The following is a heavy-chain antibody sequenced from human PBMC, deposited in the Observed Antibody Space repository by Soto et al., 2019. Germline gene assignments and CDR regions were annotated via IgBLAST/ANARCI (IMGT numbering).Heavy chain of an antibody. V-gene: IGHV4-59*01. Sequence: SETLSLTCTVSGGSISSYYWSWIRQPPGKGLEWIGYIYYSGSTNYNPSLKSRVTISVDTSKNQFSLKLSSVTAADTAVYYCARVVDGSGTYYFDYWGQGPLVTVSS. J-gene: IGHJ4*02. D-gene: IGHD3-10*01. CDR1: GGSISSYY. CDR3: ARVVDGSGTYYFDY. CDR2: IYYSGST.